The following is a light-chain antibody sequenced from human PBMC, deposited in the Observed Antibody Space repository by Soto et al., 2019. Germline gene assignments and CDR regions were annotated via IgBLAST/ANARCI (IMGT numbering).Light chain of an antibody. CDR2: KAS. J-gene: IGKJ1*01. V-gene: IGKV1-5*03. Sequence: DIQMTQSPSSVSASVGDSVTITCRASQGISTWLAWYQQKPGKAPKVLIYKASTLKSGVPSRFSGSGSGTEFTLTITGLQPDDFATYYCQQYNTYSPTFGQGTKV. CDR1: QGISTW. CDR3: QQYNTYSPT.